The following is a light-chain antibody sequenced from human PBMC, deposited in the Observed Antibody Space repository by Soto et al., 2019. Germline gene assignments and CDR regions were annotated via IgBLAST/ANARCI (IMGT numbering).Light chain of an antibody. CDR2: EVS. CDR1: SSDFGGYNY. J-gene: IGLJ1*01. Sequence: QCVLTQPPSASRSPGESVTISCTGTSSDFGGYNYVSWYQQHPGKAPKLMIYEVSKRPSGVPDRFSGSKSGNTASLTVSGFQAEDEADYYCSSYAGSNNFDVFRTGTKVTVL. CDR3: SSYAGSNNFDV. V-gene: IGLV2-8*02.